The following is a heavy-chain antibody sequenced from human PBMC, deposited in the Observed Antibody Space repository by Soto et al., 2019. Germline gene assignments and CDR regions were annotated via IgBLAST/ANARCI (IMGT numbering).Heavy chain of an antibody. CDR1: GYTFTSYD. V-gene: IGHV1-8*01. CDR3: ARCPGSWYYYYMDV. Sequence: QVQLVQSGAEVKKPGASVKVSCKASGYTFTSYDINWVRQATGQGLEWMGWMNPNSGNTGYAQKFKGRVTMTRNTSIGTAYMELSSLRSEDTAVYYCARCPGSWYYYYMDVWGKGTTVTVSS. CDR2: MNPNSGNT. J-gene: IGHJ6*03. D-gene: IGHD6-13*01.